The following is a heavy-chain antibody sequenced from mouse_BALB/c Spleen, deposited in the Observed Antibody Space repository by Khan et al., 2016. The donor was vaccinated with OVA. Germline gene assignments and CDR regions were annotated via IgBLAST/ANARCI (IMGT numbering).Heavy chain of an antibody. V-gene: IGHV2-6-7*01. CDR3: AREQGEGGDAC. CDR2: IWAGGST. Sequence: QVQLKQSGPGLVAPSQNLSITCTVSGFSLTGYGVHWVRQPPGKGLEWLGMIWAGGSTDYNSALISRLSIIKDNSKSQVFLKMNSLQTDDTARYYCAREQGEGGDACWGEGTVVTVSA. CDR1: GFSLTGYG. J-gene: IGHJ3*01.